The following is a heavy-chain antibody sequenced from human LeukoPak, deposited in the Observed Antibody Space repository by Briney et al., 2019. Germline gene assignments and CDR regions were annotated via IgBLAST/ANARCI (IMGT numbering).Heavy chain of an antibody. CDR2: IYYSGST. CDR1: GGTISSYY. Sequence: SETLSLTCTVSGGTISSYYWSWIRQPPGKGLEWIGYIYYSGSTNYNPSLKSRVTISVDRSKNQFSLKLNSVTAADTAVYYCARGVDYDNNYFQYGMDVWGRGTTVTVSS. D-gene: IGHD3-9*01. CDR3: ARGVDYDNNYFQYGMDV. V-gene: IGHV4-59*01. J-gene: IGHJ6*02.